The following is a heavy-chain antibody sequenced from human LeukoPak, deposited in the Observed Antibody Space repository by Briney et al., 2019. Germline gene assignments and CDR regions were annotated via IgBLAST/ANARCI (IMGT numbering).Heavy chain of an antibody. CDR3: ARGGGAVADSFDY. Sequence: SETLSLTCAVYVESFSVYYWSWMRHPPGKGLECIGEINHSGSTNYNTSLKSRVTISVDTSKNQFTLKLSSVTAADTAVYYCARGGGAVADSFDYWGQGTLVTVSS. D-gene: IGHD6-19*01. V-gene: IGHV4-34*01. CDR2: INHSGST. J-gene: IGHJ4*02. CDR1: VESFSVYY.